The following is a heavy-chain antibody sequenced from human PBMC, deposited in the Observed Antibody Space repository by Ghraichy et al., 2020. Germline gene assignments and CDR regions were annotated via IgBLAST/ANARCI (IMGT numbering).Heavy chain of an antibody. Sequence: ASVKVSCKASGYTFTSYGISWVRQAPGQGLEWMGWISAYNGNTNYAQKLQGRVTMTTDTSTSTAYMELRSLRSDDTAVYYCARDLGPTTVTTLLDYWGQGTLVTVSS. CDR3: ARDLGPTTVTTLLDY. D-gene: IGHD4-17*01. CDR1: GYTFTSYG. CDR2: ISAYNGNT. J-gene: IGHJ4*02. V-gene: IGHV1-18*01.